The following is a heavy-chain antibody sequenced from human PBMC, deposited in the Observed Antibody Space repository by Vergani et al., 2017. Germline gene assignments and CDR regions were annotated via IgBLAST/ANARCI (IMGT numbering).Heavy chain of an antibody. Sequence: EVQLVESGGGLVKPGGSLRLSCAASGFTFSSYAMHWVRQAPGKGLEWVSGISWNSGSIGYADSVKGRFTISRDNAKNSLYLQMNSLRAEDTALYYCAKDLQDMVGATNYFDYWGQGTLVTVSS. CDR3: AKDLQDMVGATNYFDY. CDR1: GFTFSSYA. D-gene: IGHD1-26*01. V-gene: IGHV3-9*01. J-gene: IGHJ4*02. CDR2: ISWNSGSI.